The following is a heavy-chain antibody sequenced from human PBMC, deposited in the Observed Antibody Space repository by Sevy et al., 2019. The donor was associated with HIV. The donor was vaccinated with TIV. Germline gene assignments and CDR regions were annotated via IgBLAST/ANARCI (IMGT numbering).Heavy chain of an antibody. V-gene: IGHV3-30-3*01. CDR1: GFTFSSYA. J-gene: IGHJ4*02. D-gene: IGHD3-16*01. Sequence: WGSLRLSCAASGFTFSSYAMHWVRQAPGKGLEWVAVISYDGSNKYYADSVKGRFTISRDNSKNTLYLQMNSLRAEDTAVYYCARVGGQAAPFDYWGQGTLVTVSS. CDR2: ISYDGSNK. CDR3: ARVGGQAAPFDY.